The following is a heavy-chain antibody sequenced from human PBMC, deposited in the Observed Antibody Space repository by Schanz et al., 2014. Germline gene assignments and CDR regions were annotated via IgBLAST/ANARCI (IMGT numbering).Heavy chain of an antibody. CDR3: ARDRGHGDLPGDI. V-gene: IGHV4-61*02. J-gene: IGHJ3*02. Sequence: QVQLQESGPGLVKPSQTLSLTCIVSGGSISSGTYYWSWLRQPAGKGLEWIGRIYTSGSTNYNPSLKSRVAISLDTSKNQCSLKLSSVTAADTAVYYCARDRGHGDLPGDIWGQGTMVTVSS. CDR1: GGSISSGTYY. D-gene: IGHD4-17*01. CDR2: IYTSGST.